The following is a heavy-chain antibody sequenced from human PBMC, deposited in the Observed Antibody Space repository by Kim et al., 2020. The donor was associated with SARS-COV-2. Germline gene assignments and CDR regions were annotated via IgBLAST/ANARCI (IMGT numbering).Heavy chain of an antibody. CDR1: GFTFDDYA. CDR3: AKDLSSGWRVNGMDV. V-gene: IGHV3-9*01. CDR2: ISWNSGSI. D-gene: IGHD6-19*01. J-gene: IGHJ6*02. Sequence: GGSLRLSCAASGFTFDDYAMHWVRQAPGKGLEWVSGISWNSGSIGYADSVKGRFTISRDNAKNSLYLQMNSLRAEDTALYYCAKDLSSGWRVNGMDVWG.